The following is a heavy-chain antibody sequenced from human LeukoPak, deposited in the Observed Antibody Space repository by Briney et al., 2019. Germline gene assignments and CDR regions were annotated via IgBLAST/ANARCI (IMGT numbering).Heavy chain of an antibody. D-gene: IGHD5-24*01. CDR1: GFTFRNYG. CDR3: ARDVILETATTPSDY. J-gene: IGHJ4*02. Sequence: PGGSLRLSCAASGFTFRNYGMHWVRQAPGKGLEWVSAISGSGGSTYYADSVKGRFTISRDNSKNTLYLQMNSLRAEDTAVYYCARDVILETATTPSDYWGQGTLVTVSS. V-gene: IGHV3-23*01. CDR2: ISGSGGST.